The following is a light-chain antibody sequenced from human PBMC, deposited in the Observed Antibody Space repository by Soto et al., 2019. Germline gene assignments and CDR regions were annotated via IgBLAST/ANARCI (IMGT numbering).Light chain of an antibody. CDR2: GAS. CDR1: QSVNSH. J-gene: IGKJ1*01. CDR3: QQYGDSPQT. Sequence: EIVMTQSPGTLSVSPGERATLSCRASQSVNSHLAWYQQKPGQAPRLLFYGASNRATAIPDRFSGSGFGTDFTLTITRLEPEDFAVYYCQQYGDSPQTFGPGTKVDIK. V-gene: IGKV3-20*01.